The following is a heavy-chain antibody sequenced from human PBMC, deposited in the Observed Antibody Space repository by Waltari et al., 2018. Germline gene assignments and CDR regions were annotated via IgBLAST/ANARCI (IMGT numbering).Heavy chain of an antibody. CDR3: ARGVLAY. CDR1: GFTFSSYA. V-gene: IGHV3-23*01. D-gene: IGHD6-13*01. Sequence: EVQLLESGGGLVQPGGSLRLSCAASGFTFSSYAMSWVRQAPGKGLEWVSAISGSGGSTSYAQKFQGRVTMTRDTSTSTVYMELSSLRSEDTAVYYCARGVLAYWGQGTLVTVSS. J-gene: IGHJ4*02. CDR2: ISGSGGST.